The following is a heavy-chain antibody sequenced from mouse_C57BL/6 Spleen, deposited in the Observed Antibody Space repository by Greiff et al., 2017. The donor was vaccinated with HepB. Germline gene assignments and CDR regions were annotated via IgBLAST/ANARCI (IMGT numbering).Heavy chain of an antibody. Sequence: EVQLQQSGPVLVKPGASVKMSCKASGYTFTDYYMNWVKQSHGKSLEWIGVINPYNGGTSYNQKFKGKATLTVDKSSSTAYMELNSLTSEDSAVYYCAGGYYGSSLFAYWGQGTLVTVSA. CDR2: INPYNGGT. CDR1: GYTFTDYY. J-gene: IGHJ3*01. V-gene: IGHV1-19*01. CDR3: AGGYYGSSLFAY. D-gene: IGHD1-1*01.